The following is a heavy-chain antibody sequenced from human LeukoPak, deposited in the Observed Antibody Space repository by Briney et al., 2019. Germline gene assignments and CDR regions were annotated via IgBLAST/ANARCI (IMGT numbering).Heavy chain of an antibody. Sequence: ASVKVSCKASGYTFTDYYMHWVRQAPGQGLQWMGWINPNSGGTNYAQNFQGRVTLTRDTSISTAYMELSSLRSEDTAVYYCARLTPSGNYQTFDYWGQGTLVTVSS. CDR2: INPNSGGT. CDR3: ARLTPSGNYQTFDY. V-gene: IGHV1-2*02. J-gene: IGHJ4*02. CDR1: GYTFTDYY. D-gene: IGHD1-26*01.